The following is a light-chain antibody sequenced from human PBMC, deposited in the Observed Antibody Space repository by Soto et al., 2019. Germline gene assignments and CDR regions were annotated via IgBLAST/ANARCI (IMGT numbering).Light chain of an antibody. CDR1: SSNIGAPYD. Sequence: QSVLTQPPSVSGAPGQRVTISCTGSSSNIGAPYDVHWYQQLPGTAPKLLIYDNRRRPSRVPDRFSGSKSGTSASLAITGLQAEDEADYYCQSYDSSLRGSVFGGGTKLTVL. CDR2: DNR. V-gene: IGLV1-40*01. CDR3: QSYDSSLRGSV. J-gene: IGLJ2*01.